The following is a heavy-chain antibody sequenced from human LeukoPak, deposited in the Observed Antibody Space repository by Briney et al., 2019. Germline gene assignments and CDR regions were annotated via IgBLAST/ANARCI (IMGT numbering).Heavy chain of an antibody. Sequence: SETLSLTCTVSGGSISSSSYYWGWIRQPPGKGLEWIGSIYYSGSTYYNPSLKSRVTISVDTSKNQFSLKLSSVTAADTAVYYCARGRNWFDPWGQGTLVTVSS. CDR2: IYYSGST. CDR1: GGSISSSSYY. V-gene: IGHV4-39*07. J-gene: IGHJ5*02. CDR3: ARGRNWFDP.